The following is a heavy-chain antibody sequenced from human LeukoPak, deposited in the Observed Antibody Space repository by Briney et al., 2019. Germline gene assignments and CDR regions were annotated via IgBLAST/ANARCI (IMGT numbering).Heavy chain of an antibody. CDR3: AKSRPNYDILTEFDY. CDR2: ISGSGGST. Sequence: GGSLRLSCAASGFTFSTYAMSWVRQAPGKGLEWVSGISGSGGSTYYADSVKGRFTISRDNSKNTLYLQMNSLRAKDTAVYYCAKSRPNYDILTEFDYWGQGTLVTVSS. CDR1: GFTFSTYA. D-gene: IGHD3-9*01. J-gene: IGHJ4*02. V-gene: IGHV3-23*01.